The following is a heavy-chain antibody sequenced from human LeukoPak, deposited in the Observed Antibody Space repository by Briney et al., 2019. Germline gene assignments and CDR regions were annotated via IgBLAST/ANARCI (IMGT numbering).Heavy chain of an antibody. CDR2: IYYSGST. Sequence: SETLSLTCTVSGGSISSSSYYWGWIRQPPGKGLEWIGSIYYSGSTYYNPSLKSRVTISVDTSKNQFSLKLSSVTAADTAVYYCARGLGTSGCRWGQGTLVTVSS. D-gene: IGHD1-7*01. CDR3: ARGLGTSGCR. V-gene: IGHV4-39*07. J-gene: IGHJ4*02. CDR1: GGSISSSSYY.